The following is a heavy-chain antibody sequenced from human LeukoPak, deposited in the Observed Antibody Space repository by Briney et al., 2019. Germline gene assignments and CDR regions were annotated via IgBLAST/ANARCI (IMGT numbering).Heavy chain of an antibody. D-gene: IGHD4-17*01. CDR1: GFTFSSYW. CDR2: IDSDGSST. CDR3: ATDVGYGARYFQH. V-gene: IGHV3-74*01. Sequence: QPGGSLRLSCAASGFTFSSYWMHWVRQAPGKGLVWVSRIDSDGSSTAYADSVRGRFTISRDNSKNTLYLQMNSLRAEDTAVYYCATDVGYGARYFQHWGQGTLVTVSS. J-gene: IGHJ1*01.